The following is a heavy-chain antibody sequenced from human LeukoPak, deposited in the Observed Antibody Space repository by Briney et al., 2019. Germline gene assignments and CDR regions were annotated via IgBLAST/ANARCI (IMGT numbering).Heavy chain of an antibody. CDR2: ISGSGGST. V-gene: IGHV3-23*01. CDR3: AKTRPLDSSSWSHGDY. D-gene: IGHD6-13*01. J-gene: IGHJ4*02. Sequence: GGSLRLSCAASGFTFSSYAMSWVRQAPGKGLEWVSAISGSGGSTYYADSVKGRFTISRDNSKNTLYLQMNSLRAEDTAVYYCAKTRPLDSSSWSHGDYWGQGTLVTVSS. CDR1: GFTFSSYA.